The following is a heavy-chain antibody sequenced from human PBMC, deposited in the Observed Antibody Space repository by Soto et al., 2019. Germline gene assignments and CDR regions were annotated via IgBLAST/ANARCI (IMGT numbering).Heavy chain of an antibody. V-gene: IGHV3-64*01. D-gene: IGHD6-13*01. CDR1: GFTFSSHA. CDR2: ISSNGGST. CDR3: ARGGAAAGLRGNDY. Sequence: GGSLRLSCAASGFTFSSHAMHWVRQAPGKGLEYVSAISSNGGSTFYANSVKGRFTISRDNFKNTLYLQMGSLRAEDMAVYYCARGGAAAGLRGNDYWGQGT. J-gene: IGHJ4*02.